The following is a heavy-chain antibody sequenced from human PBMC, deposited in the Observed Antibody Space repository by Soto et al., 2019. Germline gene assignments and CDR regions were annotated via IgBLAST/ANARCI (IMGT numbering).Heavy chain of an antibody. CDR3: ARRIYDDVLTAWYFDS. D-gene: IGHD3-9*01. CDR2: IYYSGST. Sequence: PSETLSLTCTVSGGSLSSSSFHWGWIRQPPGKGLEWIGSIYYSGSTYYSPSLKSRVTISVDTSKNQFSLKVNSVTAADTAVYYCARRIYDDVLTAWYFDSWGQGTLVTVSS. CDR1: GGSLSSSSFH. J-gene: IGHJ4*02. V-gene: IGHV4-39*07.